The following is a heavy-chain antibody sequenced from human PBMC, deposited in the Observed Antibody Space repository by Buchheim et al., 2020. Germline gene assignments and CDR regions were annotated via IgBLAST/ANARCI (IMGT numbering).Heavy chain of an antibody. J-gene: IGHJ4*02. CDR3: ARGVTDYVWGMGY. Sequence: EVQLVESGGGLVQPGGSLRLSCAASGFTFSSYSMNWVRQAPGKGLEWVSYISSSSSTIYYADSLKGRFTISRDNAKNSLYLPMNSLRAEDSAVYYCARGVTDYVWGMGYWGQGTL. CDR2: ISSSSSTI. V-gene: IGHV3-48*01. CDR1: GFTFSSYS. D-gene: IGHD3-16*01.